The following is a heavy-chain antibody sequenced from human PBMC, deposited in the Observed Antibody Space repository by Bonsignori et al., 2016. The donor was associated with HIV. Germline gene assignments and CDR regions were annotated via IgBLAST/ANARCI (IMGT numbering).Heavy chain of an antibody. CDR2: ISSSDSTI. V-gene: IGHV3-48*03. Sequence: VRQAPGKGLEWVSYISSSDSTIYYADSVKGRFTISRDNAKNSLYLQMNSLRAEDTAVYYCARSPLLRYFDWLLNGYFDYWGQGTLVTVSS. J-gene: IGHJ4*02. D-gene: IGHD3-9*01. CDR3: ARSPLLRYFDWLLNGYFDY.